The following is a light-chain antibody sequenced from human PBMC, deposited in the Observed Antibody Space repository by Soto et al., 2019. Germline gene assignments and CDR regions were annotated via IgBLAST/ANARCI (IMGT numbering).Light chain of an antibody. Sequence: DIQMTQSPSTLSASVGDRVTITCRASQSISNWLAWYQQKPGKAPKILIYRASALERGVPSRFTGSGSGTEFTLTISSLQPDDFAIYFCQQYNTDSHTFGQGTKLEIK. CDR3: QQYNTDSHT. J-gene: IGKJ2*01. CDR2: RAS. CDR1: QSISNW. V-gene: IGKV1-5*03.